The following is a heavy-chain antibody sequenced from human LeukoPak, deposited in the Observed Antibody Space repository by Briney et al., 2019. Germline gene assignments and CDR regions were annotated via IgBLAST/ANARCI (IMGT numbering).Heavy chain of an antibody. V-gene: IGHV3-23*01. J-gene: IGHJ5*02. Sequence: GGSLRLSCAASGFTFSSYAMSWVRQAPGKGLEWVSAISGSGGSTYYADSVKGRFTISRDNSKNTLYLQMNSLRAEDTAVYYCAKLSTIRSGYDPSEFDPWGQGTLVTVSS. CDR1: GFTFSSYA. D-gene: IGHD5-12*01. CDR3: AKLSTIRSGYDPSEFDP. CDR2: ISGSGGST.